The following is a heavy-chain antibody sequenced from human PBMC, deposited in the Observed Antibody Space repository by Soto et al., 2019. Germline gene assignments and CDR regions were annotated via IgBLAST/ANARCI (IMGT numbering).Heavy chain of an antibody. V-gene: IGHV4-34*01. D-gene: IGHD3-16*02. CDR1: GGSFSGYF. J-gene: IGHJ4*02. CDR2: INHSGST. CDR3: ARGRLHLGELSFNYLDF. Sequence: SETLSLTCAVYGGSFSGYFWSWIRQPPGKGLEWIGEINHSGSTNYIPSLKSRVTISADTSKNQFSLKLSSVTAADTAVYFCARGRLHLGELSFNYLDFWGQGTLVTVSS.